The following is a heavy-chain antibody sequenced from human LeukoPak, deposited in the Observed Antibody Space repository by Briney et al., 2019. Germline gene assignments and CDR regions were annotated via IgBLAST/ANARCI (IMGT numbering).Heavy chain of an antibody. CDR1: GGSLSGYY. J-gene: IGHJ4*02. CDR2: INHSGST. Sequence: SETLSLTCAVYGGSLSGYYWSWIRQPPGKGLEWVGEINHSGSTNYNPSVKSRVTISVDTSKTQFSLKLSSETAADTAVYYCARHAAYSGSYDYWGQGTLVTVSS. CDR3: ARHAAYSGSYDY. D-gene: IGHD1-26*01. V-gene: IGHV4-34*01.